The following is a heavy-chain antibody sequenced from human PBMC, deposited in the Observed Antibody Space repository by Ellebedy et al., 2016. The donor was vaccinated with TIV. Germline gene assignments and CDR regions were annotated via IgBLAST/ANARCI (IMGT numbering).Heavy chain of an antibody. Sequence: MPSETLSLTCTVSGGSITGYYWSWIRQPPGKGLEWVGYIYYSGFTKYNPSLQSRVTISVDTSKNQFSLKLNSVTTADTAGYFCARLGSRYVSGMYGTDYWGKGTLVTVSS. D-gene: IGHD3-10*01. CDR2: IYYSGFT. CDR3: ARLGSRYVSGMYGTDY. J-gene: IGHJ4*02. CDR1: GGSITGYY. V-gene: IGHV4-59*08.